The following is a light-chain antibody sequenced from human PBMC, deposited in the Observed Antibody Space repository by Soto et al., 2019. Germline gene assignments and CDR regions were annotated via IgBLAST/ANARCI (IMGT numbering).Light chain of an antibody. J-gene: IGLJ7*01. Sequence: QSVLTQPPSASGTPGQRVTISCSGSNSNIGRNTVNWYQQVPGTAPKVLIYNNNQRPSGVPDRFSGSKSSTAASLAISGLRSEDEADYYCAVWDDSLHGVFGGGTQLTVL. CDR1: NSNIGRNT. V-gene: IGLV1-44*01. CDR2: NNN. CDR3: AVWDDSLHGV.